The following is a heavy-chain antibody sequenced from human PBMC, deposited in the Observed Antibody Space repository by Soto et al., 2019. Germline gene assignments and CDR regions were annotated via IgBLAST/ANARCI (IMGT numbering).Heavy chain of an antibody. V-gene: IGHV1-46*01. CDR3: ARDSGCFDP. CDR1: GYTFSSNY. CDR2: INPSGGSA. Sequence: ASGKVSCKASGYTFSSNYMHCQRQAPGRGLEWMGIINPSGGSATYAQKFQGRVTMTSDTAPSTVYMELSSLSSDDTAVYYCARDSGCFDPWGQGTQVTVSS. D-gene: IGHD6-25*01. J-gene: IGHJ5*02.